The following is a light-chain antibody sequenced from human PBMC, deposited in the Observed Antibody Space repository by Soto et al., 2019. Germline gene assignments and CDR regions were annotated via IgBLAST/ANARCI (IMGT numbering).Light chain of an antibody. J-gene: IGKJ1*01. V-gene: IGKV1-6*01. CDR2: AAS. CDR3: QQYNTYRT. CDR1: QAMRNE. Sequence: AIQMTQSPSSLSASVGDRVIITCRASQAMRNELGWYQKKPGRAPKLLIYAASSLQSGVPSRFSGSGFGTYFTLTISSLRPEDFATYYCQQYNTYRTFGQGTKVEIK.